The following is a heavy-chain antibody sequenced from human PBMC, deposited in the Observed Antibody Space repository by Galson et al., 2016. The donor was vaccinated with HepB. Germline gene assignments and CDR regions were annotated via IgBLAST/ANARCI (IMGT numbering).Heavy chain of an antibody. CDR2: ISSGSSDI. CDR3: ARGDIVGAIFDY. V-gene: IGHV3-21*01. Sequence: SLRLSCAASGFTFSSYSMNWVRQAPGKGLEWVSPISSGSSDIYYADSVKGRFTISRDNAKNSLYLQMNSLRAEDTAVYYCARGDIVGAIFDYWGQGTLVTVSS. J-gene: IGHJ4*02. D-gene: IGHD1-26*01. CDR1: GFTFSSYS.